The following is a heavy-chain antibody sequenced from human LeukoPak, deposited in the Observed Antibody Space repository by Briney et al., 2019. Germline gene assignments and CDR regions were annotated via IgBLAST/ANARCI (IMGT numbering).Heavy chain of an antibody. J-gene: IGHJ4*02. Sequence: SETLSLTCTVSGGSISGSYRSWIRQPPGKGLEWIAYMYNSGSTNYNPSLKSRVTISIDTSKNHFSLKLSSLTASDTAIYFCARGIESYGDYGYWGQGILVTVRS. CDR1: GGSISGSY. CDR3: ARGIESYGDYGY. V-gene: IGHV4-59*01. CDR2: MYNSGST. D-gene: IGHD4-17*01.